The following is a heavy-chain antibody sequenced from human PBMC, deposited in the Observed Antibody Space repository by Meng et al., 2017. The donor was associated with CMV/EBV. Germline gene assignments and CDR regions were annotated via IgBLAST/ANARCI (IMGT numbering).Heavy chain of an antibody. CDR3: ASTRVVVPAAIFSLRGRRGWFDP. J-gene: IGHJ5*02. CDR1: GGTFSSYA. D-gene: IGHD2-2*01. CDR2: IIPILGIA. Sequence: SVKVSCKASGGTFSSYAISWVRQAPGQGLEWMGGIIPILGIANYAQKFQGRVTITADKSTSTAYMELSSLRSEDTAVYYCASTRVVVPAAIFSLRGRRGWFDPWGQGTLVTVSS. V-gene: IGHV1-69*10.